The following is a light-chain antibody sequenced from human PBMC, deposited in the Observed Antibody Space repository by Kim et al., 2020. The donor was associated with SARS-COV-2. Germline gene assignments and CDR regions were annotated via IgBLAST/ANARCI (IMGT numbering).Light chain of an antibody. CDR3: QQYKNWPPIT. Sequence: EVVMTQSPATLSVSPGERATLSCRASQSVSTDLAWYQQKSGQAPRLLIYGASTRATGIPARFSGSGSGTEFTLTISGLQSEDLAVYYCQQYKNWPPITSGQGTGLEIK. V-gene: IGKV3D-15*01. J-gene: IGKJ5*01. CDR2: GAS. CDR1: QSVSTD.